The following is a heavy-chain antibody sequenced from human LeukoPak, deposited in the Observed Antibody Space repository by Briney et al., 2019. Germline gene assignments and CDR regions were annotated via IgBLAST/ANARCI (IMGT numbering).Heavy chain of an antibody. J-gene: IGHJ4*02. CDR3: ARGRPITIFGVVIRPYYFDY. CDR2: INHSGST. CDR1: GGSFSGYY. V-gene: IGHV4-34*01. D-gene: IGHD3-3*01. Sequence: SETLSLTCAVYGGSFSGYYWSWIRQPPGKGLEWIGEINHSGSTNYNPSLKSRVTISVDTSKNQFSLKLSSVTAADTAVYYCARGRPITIFGVVIRPYYFDYWGQGTLVTVSS.